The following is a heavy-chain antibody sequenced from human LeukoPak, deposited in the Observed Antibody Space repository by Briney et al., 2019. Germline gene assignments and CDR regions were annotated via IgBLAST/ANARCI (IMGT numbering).Heavy chain of an antibody. V-gene: IGHV3-7*01. J-gene: IGHJ3*01. CDR1: GFTFSSYW. D-gene: IGHD3-10*01. CDR3: ARLYASGRNL. Sequence: GGSLRLSCAASGFTFSSYWMSWVRQAPGMGLEWVASVNQDGSEKYYVDSVRGRFTISRDNAKNSLYLQMNSLSAADTAVYYCARLYASGRNLWGQGTLVIVSS. CDR2: VNQDGSEK.